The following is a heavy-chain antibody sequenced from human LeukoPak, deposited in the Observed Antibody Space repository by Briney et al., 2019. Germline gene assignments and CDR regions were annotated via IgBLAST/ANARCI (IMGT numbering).Heavy chain of an antibody. Sequence: GGSLRLSCVASGFTFSNYGMHWVRQAPDKGLEWVSLIDIAGNVYRADSVKGRFAVSRDNSKNTLYLQMNSLRVEDTAVYSCTTHDSSGSYYSYWGQGTLVTVSS. D-gene: IGHD3-22*01. CDR2: IDIAGNV. CDR3: TTHDSSGSYYSY. CDR1: GFTFSNYG. J-gene: IGHJ4*02. V-gene: IGHV3-NL1*01.